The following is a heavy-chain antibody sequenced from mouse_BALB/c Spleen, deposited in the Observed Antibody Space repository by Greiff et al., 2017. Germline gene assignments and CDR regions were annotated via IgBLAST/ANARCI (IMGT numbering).Heavy chain of an antibody. V-gene: IGHV1-87*01. CDR3: ARFTTVGGYAMDY. CDR1: GYTFTSYW. J-gene: IGHJ4*01. Sequence: QVQLQQSGAELARPGASVKLSCKASGYTFTSYWMQWVKQRPGQGLEWIGAIYPGDGDTRYTQKFKGKATLTADKSSSTAYMQLSSLASEDSAVYYCARFTTVGGYAMDYWGQGTSVTVSS. CDR2: IYPGDGDT. D-gene: IGHD1-1*01.